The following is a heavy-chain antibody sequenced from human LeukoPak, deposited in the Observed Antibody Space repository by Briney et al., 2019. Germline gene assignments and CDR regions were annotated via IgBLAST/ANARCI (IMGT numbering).Heavy chain of an antibody. CDR3: ARADPFHPFDSSSSDKDY. Sequence: ASVKVSCKASGYTFTSYGISWVRQAPGQGLEWMGWISAYNGNTNYAQKLQGRVTMTTDTSTSTAYMELRSLRSDDTAVYYSARADPFHPFDSSSSDKDYWGQGTLVTVSS. CDR2: ISAYNGNT. D-gene: IGHD6-6*01. CDR1: GYTFTSYG. V-gene: IGHV1-18*01. J-gene: IGHJ4*02.